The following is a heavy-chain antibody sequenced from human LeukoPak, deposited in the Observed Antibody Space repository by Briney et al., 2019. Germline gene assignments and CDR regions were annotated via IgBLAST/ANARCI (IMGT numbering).Heavy chain of an antibody. Sequence: GGSLRLSCAASGFTFSNYEMNWVRQAPGKGLEWVSYISSSGSTIWYADSVKGRFTISRDNAKNSLYLQMNSLRAEDSAVYHCARDIADMPGRDSYGYDYWGQGTLVTVSS. CDR2: ISSSGSTI. D-gene: IGHD5-18*01. V-gene: IGHV3-48*03. J-gene: IGHJ4*02. CDR3: ARDIADMPGRDSYGYDY. CDR1: GFTFSNYE.